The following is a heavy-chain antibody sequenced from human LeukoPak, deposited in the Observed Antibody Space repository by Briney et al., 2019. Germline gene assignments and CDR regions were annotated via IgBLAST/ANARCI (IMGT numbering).Heavy chain of an antibody. V-gene: IGHV3-48*01. CDR2: ISSSSSTI. J-gene: IGHJ3*02. Sequence: PGGSLRLSCAASGFTFSSYSMNWVRQAPGKGLEWVSYISSSSSTIYYADSVKGRFTISRDNAKSSLYLQMNSLRAEDTAFYYCAKGGVSPAYTHIFDIWGQGTIVTVSS. CDR1: GFTFSSYS. CDR3: AKGGVSPAYTHIFDI. D-gene: IGHD3-16*01.